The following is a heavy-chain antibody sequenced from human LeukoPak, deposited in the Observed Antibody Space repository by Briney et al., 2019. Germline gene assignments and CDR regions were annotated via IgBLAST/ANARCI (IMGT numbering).Heavy chain of an antibody. CDR3: ARGSIIAANPVDP. J-gene: IGHJ5*02. CDR2: MNPNSGNT. CDR1: GYTFTSCD. Sequence: SVKVSFKSSGYTFTSCDINWVRQATGQGLEWMGWMNPNSGNTGYAQKFQGRVTMTRNTSISTAYMELSSLRSEDTAVYYCARGSIIAANPVDPWGQGTLVTVSS. V-gene: IGHV1-8*01. D-gene: IGHD6-13*01.